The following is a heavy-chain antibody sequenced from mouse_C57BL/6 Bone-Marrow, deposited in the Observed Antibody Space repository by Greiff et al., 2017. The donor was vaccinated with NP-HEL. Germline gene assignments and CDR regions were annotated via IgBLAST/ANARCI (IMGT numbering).Heavy chain of an antibody. CDR2: IYPSDSET. CDR3: ARGGVVARDWFAY. D-gene: IGHD1-1*01. Sequence: VQLQQPGAELVRPGSSVKLSCKASGYTFTSYWMDWVKQRPGQGLEWIGNIYPSDSETHYNQKFKDKATLTVDKSSSTAYMQLSSLTSEDSAVYYCARGGVVARDWFAYWGQGTLVTVSA. J-gene: IGHJ3*01. V-gene: IGHV1-61*01. CDR1: GYTFTSYW.